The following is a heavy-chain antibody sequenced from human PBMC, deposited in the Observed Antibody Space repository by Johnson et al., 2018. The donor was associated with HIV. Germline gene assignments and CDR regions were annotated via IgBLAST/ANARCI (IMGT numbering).Heavy chain of an antibody. D-gene: IGHD6-13*01. V-gene: IGHV3-48*03. CDR2: ISSVGSTI. J-gene: IGHJ3*02. CDR3: ARDGAYSSSWYSAFDI. Sequence: RLVESGGGLVQPGGSLRLSCAATGFTFSIYEMNWVRQAPGKGLEWVSYISSVGSTIYYADSVQGRFTISRDNAKNTLYLQMNSLRAEDTAVYYCARDGAYSSSWYSAFDIWGQGTMVTVS. CDR1: GFTFSIYE.